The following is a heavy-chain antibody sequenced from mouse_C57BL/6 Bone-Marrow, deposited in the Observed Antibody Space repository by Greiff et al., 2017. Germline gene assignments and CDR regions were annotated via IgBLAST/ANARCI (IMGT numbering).Heavy chain of an antibody. CDR3: ASEEIYYDYGFAY. J-gene: IGHJ3*01. V-gene: IGHV1-69*01. D-gene: IGHD2-4*01. CDR2: IDPSDSYT. CDR1: GYTFTSYW. Sequence: QVQLKQPGAELVMPGASVKLSCKASGYTFTSYWMHWVKQRPGQGLEWIGEIDPSDSYTNYNQKFKGKSTLTVDKSSSTAYMQLSSLTSEDSAVYYCASEEIYYDYGFAYWGQGTLVTVSA.